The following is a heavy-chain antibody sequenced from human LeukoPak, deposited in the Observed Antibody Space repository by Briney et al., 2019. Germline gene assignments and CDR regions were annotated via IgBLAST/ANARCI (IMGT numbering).Heavy chain of an antibody. CDR1: GGSISSYY. CDR3: ARHVVTRDYFDY. Sequence: PSETLSLTCTVSGGSISSYYWSWLRQPPGKGLEWIGYIYYSGSTNYNPSLKSRVTISVDTSKNQFSLKLSSVTAADTAVYYCARHVVTRDYFDYWGQGTLVTVSS. D-gene: IGHD2-2*01. V-gene: IGHV4-59*08. CDR2: IYYSGST. J-gene: IGHJ4*02.